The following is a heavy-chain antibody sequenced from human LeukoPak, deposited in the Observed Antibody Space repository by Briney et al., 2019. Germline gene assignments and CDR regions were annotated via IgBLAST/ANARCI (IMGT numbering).Heavy chain of an antibody. D-gene: IGHD6-19*01. CDR2: ISYDGNHK. CDR3: ARESGWTNFDY. V-gene: IGHV3-30*03. Sequence: GGSLRLSCAASGFTFNNYGMHWVRQAPGKGLDWVAVISYDGNHKYYADSVKGRFTISRDNAKNSLYLQMNSLRAEDTAVYYCARESGWTNFDYWGQGTLVTVSS. CDR1: GFTFNNYG. J-gene: IGHJ4*02.